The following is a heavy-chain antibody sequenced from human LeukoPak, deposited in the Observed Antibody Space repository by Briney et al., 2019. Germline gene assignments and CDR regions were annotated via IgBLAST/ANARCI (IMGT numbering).Heavy chain of an antibody. CDR1: GFTFSSYW. J-gene: IGHJ4*02. CDR3: LGGTGWIFDY. D-gene: IGHD6-19*01. CDR2: INHNGNVN. Sequence: GGSLRLSCAASGFTFSSYWMNWARRAPGKGLEWVASINHNGNVNYYVDSVKGRFTISRDNAKNSLYLQMSSLRAEDTAVYYCLGGTGWIFDYWGQGTLVTVSS. V-gene: IGHV3-7*01.